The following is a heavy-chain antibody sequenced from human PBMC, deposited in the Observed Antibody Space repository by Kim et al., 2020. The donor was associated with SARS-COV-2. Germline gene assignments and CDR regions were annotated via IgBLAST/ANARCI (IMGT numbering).Heavy chain of an antibody. D-gene: IGHD3-3*01. CDR3: ASGHYDLWSGYNPYYFDY. V-gene: IGHV3-48*03. Sequence: KGRFTISRDNAKNSLYMQMNSLRAEDTAVYYCASGHYDLWSGYNPYYFDYWGQGTLVTVSS. J-gene: IGHJ4*02.